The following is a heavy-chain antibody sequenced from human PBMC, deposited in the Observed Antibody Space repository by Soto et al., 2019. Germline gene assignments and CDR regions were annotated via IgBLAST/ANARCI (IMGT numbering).Heavy chain of an antibody. Sequence: EVQLLESGGGLVQPGGSLRLSCAASGFTFSSYAMSWVRQAPGKGLEWVSAISGSGGSTYYADSVKGRFTISRDNSTNTLYLQMNSLRAEDTAVDYCAKFTWSGYYLTPLFDYWGQGTLVTVSS. V-gene: IGHV3-23*01. D-gene: IGHD3-3*01. CDR2: ISGSGGST. J-gene: IGHJ4*02. CDR3: AKFTWSGYYLTPLFDY. CDR1: GFTFSSYA.